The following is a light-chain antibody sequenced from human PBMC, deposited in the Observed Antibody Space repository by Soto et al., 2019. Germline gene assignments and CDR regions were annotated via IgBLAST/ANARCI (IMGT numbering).Light chain of an antibody. J-gene: IGLJ1*01. CDR3: SSYTTSRALYV. CDR2: DVS. CDR1: SSDVGGYNY. V-gene: IGLV2-14*01. Sequence: QSVLTQPASVSGSPGQSITISCTGTSSDVGGYNYVSWYQQHPGKAPKLMIYDVSNRPSGVSNRFSGSKSGNTASLTIPGLQAEDEADYYCSSYTTSRALYVFGTGTKVTVL.